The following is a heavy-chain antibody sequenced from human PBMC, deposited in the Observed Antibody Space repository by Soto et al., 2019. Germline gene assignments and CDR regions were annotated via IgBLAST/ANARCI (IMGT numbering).Heavy chain of an antibody. CDR1: GGSISTVGHY. J-gene: IGHJ4*02. V-gene: IGHV4-31*03. Sequence: QVQLQESGPKLVKPSQTLSLTCSVSGGSISTVGHYWTWIRQPPGKCLEWIGSIYHTGSTYYSKSLRSRLTMTVDTSKSQFSLRLSSVTAADTAVYYWARATVTLRSRNCDYCGQGSLVTVSS. CDR2: IYHTGST. CDR3: ARATVTLRSRNCDY. D-gene: IGHD1-1*01.